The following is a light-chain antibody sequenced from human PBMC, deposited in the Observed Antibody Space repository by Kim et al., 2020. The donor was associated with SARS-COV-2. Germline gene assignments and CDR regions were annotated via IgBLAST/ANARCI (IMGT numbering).Light chain of an antibody. CDR2: AAS. CDR3: QQSYITLIT. V-gene: IGKV1-39*01. J-gene: IGKJ5*01. CDR1: QSISTS. Sequence: ASVGDRVTLSCRASQSISTSLNWYQQTPGKAPKLLIYAASNLQSGVPSRFSGSGSGTDFTLTISRLQPEDFATYYCQQSYITLITFGQGTRLEIK.